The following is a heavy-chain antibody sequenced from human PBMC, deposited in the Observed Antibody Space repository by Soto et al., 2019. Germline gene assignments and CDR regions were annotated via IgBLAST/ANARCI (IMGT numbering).Heavy chain of an antibody. D-gene: IGHD3-9*01. J-gene: IGHJ5*02. CDR3: ARDRGYDILTGYWFDP. Sequence: QVQLVQSGAEVKKPGSSVKVSCKASGGTFSSYTISWVRQAPGQGLEWMGRIIPILGITNYAQKFQGRVTITGDKSTSTAYMELSNLRSYDTAVYYCARDRGYDILTGYWFDPWGQGTLVTVSS. CDR1: GGTFSSYT. CDR2: IIPILGIT. V-gene: IGHV1-69*08.